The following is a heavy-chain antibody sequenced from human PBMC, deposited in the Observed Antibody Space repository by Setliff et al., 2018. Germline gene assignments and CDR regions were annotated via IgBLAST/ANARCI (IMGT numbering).Heavy chain of an antibody. CDR3: TRGRQNYYYMDV. V-gene: IGHV4-4*07. Sequence: SETLSLTCTVSGGSVTSYYWSWIRQAAGKGLEWVGRISSNGRTNYNPSLEGRVSMSVDTSKNQISLHLTSMTTADTALYYCTRGRQNYYYMDVLGKGTTVTVSS. CDR1: GGSVTSYY. J-gene: IGHJ6*03. CDR2: ISSNGRT.